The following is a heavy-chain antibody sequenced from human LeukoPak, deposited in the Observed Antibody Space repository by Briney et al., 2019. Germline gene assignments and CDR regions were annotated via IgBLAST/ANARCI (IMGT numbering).Heavy chain of an antibody. CDR1: GFTFSSYG. CDR2: IRYDGSNK. V-gene: IGHV3-30*02. J-gene: IGHJ4*02. Sequence: WGSLRLSCAASGFTFSSYGMHWVRQPPGKGLEWVAFIRYDGSNKYYPDSVKGRFTITRDNAKNTLYLQMNSLGAADHAAFYLAIDRSRPPRLFDDWGQGTLVTVSS. CDR3: AIDRSRPPRLFDD. D-gene: IGHD6-13*01.